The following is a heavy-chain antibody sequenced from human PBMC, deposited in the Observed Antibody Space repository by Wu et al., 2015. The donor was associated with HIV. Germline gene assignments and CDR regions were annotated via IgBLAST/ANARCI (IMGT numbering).Heavy chain of an antibody. CDR3: AGGILVRGSERWFDP. V-gene: IGHV1-69*05. CDR2: IIPVFGTT. D-gene: IGHD1-1*01. J-gene: IGHJ5*02. Sequence: QVQLVQFGAEVKKPGSSVKVTCKASGDGFTSYVVSWVRQAPGQGLEWMGGIIPVFGTTSYAQKFRGRVTITTDASTNTAYMELTGLRSADTAVYYCAGGILVRGSERWFDPWGQGTLVTVSS. CDR1: GDGFTSYV.